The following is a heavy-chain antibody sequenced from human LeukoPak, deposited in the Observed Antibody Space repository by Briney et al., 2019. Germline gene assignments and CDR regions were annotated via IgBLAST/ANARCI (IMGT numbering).Heavy chain of an antibody. V-gene: IGHV3-7*01. CDR3: ARAYYESSGYNDY. CDR1: GFTFSSYW. Sequence: GGSLRLSCAASGFTFSSYWMSWVRQAPGKGLEWVANIKQDGSEKYYVDSVKGRFTISRDNAKNSLYLQMNSLRAEDTAVYYCARAYYESSGYNDYWGQGTLVTVSS. D-gene: IGHD3-22*01. CDR2: IKQDGSEK. J-gene: IGHJ4*02.